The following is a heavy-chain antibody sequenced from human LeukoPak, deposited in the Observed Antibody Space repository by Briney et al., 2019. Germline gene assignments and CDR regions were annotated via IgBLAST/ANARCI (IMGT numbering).Heavy chain of an antibody. CDR1: GGSISGFY. V-gene: IGHV4-59*08. CDR2: IYYSGIA. Sequence: PSETLSLTCTVSGGSISGFYWSWIRQPPGKGLEWIGQIYYSGIASYNPSLKSRVTISVDTSKNQFSLKLSSVTAADTALYFCARHRTGDTKVFDCWGQGALVTVSS. CDR3: ARHRTGDTKVFDC. J-gene: IGHJ4*02. D-gene: IGHD1-26*01.